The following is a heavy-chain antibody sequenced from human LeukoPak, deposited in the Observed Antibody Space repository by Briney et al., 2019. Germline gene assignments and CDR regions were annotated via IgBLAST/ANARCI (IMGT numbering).Heavy chain of an antibody. Sequence: ASVKVSCKASGYTFTSYDINWVRQATRQGPEWMGWMNPNSGNTGYAQKFQGRVTMTRNTSISTAYMELSSLRSEDTAVYYCARGFTVTTFAAPGYWGQGTLVTVSS. CDR1: GYTFTSYD. CDR3: ARGFTVTTFAAPGY. D-gene: IGHD4-17*01. V-gene: IGHV1-8*01. J-gene: IGHJ4*02. CDR2: MNPNSGNT.